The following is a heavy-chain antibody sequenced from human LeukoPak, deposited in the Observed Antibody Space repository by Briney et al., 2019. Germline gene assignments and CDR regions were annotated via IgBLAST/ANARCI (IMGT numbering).Heavy chain of an antibody. CDR1: GFTFSSYG. J-gene: IGHJ4*02. D-gene: IGHD4-17*01. Sequence: GGSLRLSCAASGFTFSSYGMHWVRQAPGKGLEWVAVISYDGSNKYYADSVKGRFTISRDNSKNTLYLQMNSLRAEDTAVYYCATARGLTTVTQGFDYWGQGTLVTVSS. V-gene: IGHV3-33*08. CDR2: ISYDGSNK. CDR3: ATARGLTTVTQGFDY.